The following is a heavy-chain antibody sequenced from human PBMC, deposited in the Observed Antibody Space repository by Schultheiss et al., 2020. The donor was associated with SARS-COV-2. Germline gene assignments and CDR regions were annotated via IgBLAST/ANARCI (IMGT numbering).Heavy chain of an antibody. V-gene: IGHV3-NL1*01. CDR3: AREGLSSSWYRDYYYGMDV. Sequence: GGSLRLSCTASGFTFDDYAMHWVRQAPGKGLEWVSVIYSGGSTYYADSVKGRFTISRDNSKNTLYLQMNSLRAEDTAVYYCAREGLSSSWYRDYYYGMDVWGQGTTVTVSS. J-gene: IGHJ6*02. CDR2: IYSGGST. CDR1: GFTFDDYA. D-gene: IGHD6-13*01.